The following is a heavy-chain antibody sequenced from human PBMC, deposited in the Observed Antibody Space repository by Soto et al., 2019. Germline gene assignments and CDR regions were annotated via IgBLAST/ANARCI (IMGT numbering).Heavy chain of an antibody. Sequence: EVQLLESGGGLVQPGGSLRLSCAASGFTFSSYAMSWVRQAPGKGLEWVSAISGSVGSTYYADSVKGRFTISRDNSKNTLYLQMNSQRAEDTAVYYCAKDVGSYDILTGYNNHFVYWGQGTLLTVCS. D-gene: IGHD3-9*01. J-gene: IGHJ4*02. V-gene: IGHV3-23*01. CDR2: ISGSVGST. CDR1: GFTFSSYA. CDR3: AKDVGSYDILTGYNNHFVY.